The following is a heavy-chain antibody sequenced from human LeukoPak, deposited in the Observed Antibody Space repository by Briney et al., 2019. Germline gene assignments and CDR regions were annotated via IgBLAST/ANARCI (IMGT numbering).Heavy chain of an antibody. V-gene: IGHV3-7*01. CDR3: ARDAWRDRYFDY. J-gene: IGHJ4*02. D-gene: IGHD1-1*01. CDR1: GFTFTNYW. Sequence: GRSLRLSCAASGFTFTNYWMSWVRQAPGKGLEWVANIKQDEREKFYVDSVKGRFTISRDNAKNSMYLQLNSLRAEDTAVYYCARDAWRDRYFDYWGQGILVTVSS. CDR2: IKQDEREK.